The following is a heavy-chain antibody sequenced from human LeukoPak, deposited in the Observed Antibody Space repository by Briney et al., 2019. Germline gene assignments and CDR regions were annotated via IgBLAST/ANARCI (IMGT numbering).Heavy chain of an antibody. Sequence: GGSLRLSCAASRFTFSTYSMNWVRQAPGKGLEWVSYISFSSRTIYYAGSVKGRFTISRDNAKNSLYLQMNSLRDEDTAVYYCASEGGNYWGQGTLVTVSS. CDR1: RFTFSTYS. J-gene: IGHJ4*02. CDR2: ISFSSRTI. V-gene: IGHV3-48*02. D-gene: IGHD3-16*01. CDR3: ASEGGNY.